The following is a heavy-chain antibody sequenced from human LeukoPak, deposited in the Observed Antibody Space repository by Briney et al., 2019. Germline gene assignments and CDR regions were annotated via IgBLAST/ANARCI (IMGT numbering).Heavy chain of an antibody. CDR2: TSGSGGST. CDR1: GFTFSSYA. Sequence: PGGSLRLSCAASGFTFSSYAMSWVRQAPGKGLEWVSATSGSGGSTYYADSVKGRFTISRDNSKNTLYLQMNSLRAEDTAVYYCAKDSDFWSGYYRASYYYMDVWGKGTTVTVSS. V-gene: IGHV3-23*01. J-gene: IGHJ6*03. D-gene: IGHD3-3*01. CDR3: AKDSDFWSGYYRASYYYMDV.